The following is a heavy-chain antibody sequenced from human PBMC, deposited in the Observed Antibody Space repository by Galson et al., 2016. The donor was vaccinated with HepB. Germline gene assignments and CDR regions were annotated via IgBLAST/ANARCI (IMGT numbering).Heavy chain of an antibody. CDR3: ARLGGWGGPTGDY. D-gene: IGHD1-1*01. V-gene: IGHV5-51*01. CDR1: GYNFSNYY. CDR2: IYPGDSNV. J-gene: IGHJ4*02. Sequence: QSGAEVKQPGESLKISCKGSGYNFSNYYIGWVRQMPGKGLEWMGIIYPGDSNVRYSPSFEGQVTISADKSVSTAYLHWSNLRAPDTAMYYFARLGGWGGPTGDYWGQGTLVIVSS.